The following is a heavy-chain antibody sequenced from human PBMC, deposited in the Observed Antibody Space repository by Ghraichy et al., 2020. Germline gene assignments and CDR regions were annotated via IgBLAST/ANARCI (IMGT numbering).Heavy chain of an antibody. CDR2: SKNTADNYNT. CDR1: GVTLSDHY. J-gene: IGHJ3*02. CDR3: ARGGTYSFDI. Sequence: GGSLRLSCAASGVTLSDHYIHWVRQAPGKGPEWVGRSKNTADNYNTQYAASVKGRFTIARDDSKNSLYLQMNSLKTEDTAVYYCARGGTYSFDIWGQGTMVTVSS. V-gene: IGHV3-72*01. D-gene: IGHD1-26*01.